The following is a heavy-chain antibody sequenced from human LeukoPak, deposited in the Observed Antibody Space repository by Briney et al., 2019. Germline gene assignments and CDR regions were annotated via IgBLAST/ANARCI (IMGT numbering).Heavy chain of an antibody. J-gene: IGHJ4*02. CDR1: GGSISSSTYY. D-gene: IGHD6-13*01. V-gene: IGHV4-39*01. Sequence: SETLSLTCTVSGGSISSSTYYWGWIRQPPGKGLERIGSIFYSGSTYYNPSLKSRVTISVDTSKNQFSLKLNSVTAADTAVYYCARQESSNWDWGQGTLVTVSS. CDR2: IFYSGST. CDR3: ARQESSNWD.